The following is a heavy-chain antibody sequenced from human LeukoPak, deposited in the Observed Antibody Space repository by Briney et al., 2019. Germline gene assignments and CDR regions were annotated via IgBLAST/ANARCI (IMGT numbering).Heavy chain of an antibody. Sequence: KPGGSLRLSCAASGFTFSNDNMNWVRQAPGRGLEWVSSISSSSSYIYYADSVKGRFTISRDNAKNSLYLQMNSLRAEDTAVYYCAKGGSSYSEMDYWGQGTLVTVSS. CDR2: ISSSSSYI. V-gene: IGHV3-21*01. CDR1: GFTFSNDN. CDR3: AKGGSSYSEMDY. D-gene: IGHD4-11*01. J-gene: IGHJ4*02.